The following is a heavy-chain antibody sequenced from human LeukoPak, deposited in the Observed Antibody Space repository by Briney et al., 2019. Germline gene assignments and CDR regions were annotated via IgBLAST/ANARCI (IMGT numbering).Heavy chain of an antibody. CDR2: ISSNGGST. D-gene: IGHD3-10*01. CDR1: GFTFSSYA. J-gene: IGHJ4*02. V-gene: IGHV3-64*01. CDR3: ARGSHYYGSGSYLILDTFDY. Sequence: PGGSLRLSCAASGFTFSSYAMHWVRQAPGKGLEYVSAISSNGGSTYYANSVKGRFTISRDNSKNTLYLQMGSLRAEDMAVYYCARGSHYYGSGSYLILDTFDYWAQGTLVTVSS.